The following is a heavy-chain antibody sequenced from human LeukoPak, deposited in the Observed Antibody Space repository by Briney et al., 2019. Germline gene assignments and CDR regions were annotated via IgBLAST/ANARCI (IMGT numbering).Heavy chain of an antibody. Sequence: ASVKVSCKASGYTFTSYGISWVRQAPGQGLEWMGWISAYNGNTNYAQKLQGRVTMTTDTSTSTAYMELRSLRSDDTAVYYCARDQADSSSWYYYYGMDAWGQGTTVTVSS. CDR1: GYTFTSYG. CDR3: ARDQADSSSWYYYYGMDA. D-gene: IGHD6-13*01. V-gene: IGHV1-18*01. CDR2: ISAYNGNT. J-gene: IGHJ6*02.